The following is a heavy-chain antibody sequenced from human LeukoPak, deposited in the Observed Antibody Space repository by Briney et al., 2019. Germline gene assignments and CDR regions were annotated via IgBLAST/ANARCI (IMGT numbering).Heavy chain of an antibody. CDR1: GYTFTSYD. CDR3: ARGLSAVADYFYYYYGMDV. Sequence: ASVKVSCKASGYTFTSYDINWVRQATGQGLEWMGWMNPNSGNTGYAQKFQGRVTMTRNTSISTAYMELSSLRSEDTAVYYCARGLSAVADYFYYYYGMDVWGQGTTVTVSS. V-gene: IGHV1-8*01. J-gene: IGHJ6*02. D-gene: IGHD6-19*01. CDR2: MNPNSGNT.